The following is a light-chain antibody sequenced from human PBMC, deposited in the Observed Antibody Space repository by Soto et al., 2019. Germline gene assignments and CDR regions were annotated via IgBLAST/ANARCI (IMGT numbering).Light chain of an antibody. Sequence: IVLTHSPFTLSFSPGERATLSCRASQSVSTSYLAWYQQKPGQSPRLLIYVASSGATGVPARFSGSGSGTELTLTISSLEHDDFAVYYCPQYGRSASMTFGGGTKV. J-gene: IGKJ4*01. V-gene: IGKV3-20*01. CDR1: QSVSTSY. CDR2: VAS. CDR3: PQYGRSASMT.